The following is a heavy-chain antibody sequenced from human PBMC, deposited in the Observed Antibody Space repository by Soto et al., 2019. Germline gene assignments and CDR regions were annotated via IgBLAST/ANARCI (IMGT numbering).Heavy chain of an antibody. D-gene: IGHD6-25*01. CDR1: VFTFSRYG. J-gene: IGHJ6*02. V-gene: IGHV3-21*02. CDR3: ARDPQQRLAYSYYYGMDV. Sequence: EVQLVESGGGLVKPGGSLRLSCAASVFTFSRYGMNWVRQAPGKGLELVSSISGLSSYIYYADSVKGRFTVSRDNAKNSLYVQMNSLRAEDTAVYYCARDPQQRLAYSYYYGMDVWGQGTTVIVSS. CDR2: ISGLSSYI.